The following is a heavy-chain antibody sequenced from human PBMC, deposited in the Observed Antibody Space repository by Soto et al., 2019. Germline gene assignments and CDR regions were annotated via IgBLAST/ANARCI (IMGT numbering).Heavy chain of an antibody. D-gene: IGHD4-4*01. V-gene: IGHV4-59*01. CDR2: IYYSGST. CDR1: GGSISSYY. Sequence: SETLSLTCTVSGGSISSYYWSWIRQPPGKGLEWIGYIYYSGSTNYNPSLKSRVTMSVDTSKNQFSLKLSSVTAADTSVYYCARGPLQTYYYYFYYLDVWGEGTTVTVSS. CDR3: ARGPLQTYYYYFYYLDV. J-gene: IGHJ6*03.